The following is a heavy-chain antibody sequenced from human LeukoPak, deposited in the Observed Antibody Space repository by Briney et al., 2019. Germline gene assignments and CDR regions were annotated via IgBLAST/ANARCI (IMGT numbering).Heavy chain of an antibody. CDR2: IYPGDSDT. Sequence: GESLKISCQGSGYSFRSYWIGWVRQMPGKGLEWMGIIYPGDSDTRYSPSFQGQVTISADKSISTAYLQWRSLKASGTAMYYCARRGTAVADPDYWGQGTLVTVSS. CDR3: ARRGTAVADPDY. J-gene: IGHJ4*02. D-gene: IGHD6-19*01. CDR1: GYSFRSYW. V-gene: IGHV5-51*01.